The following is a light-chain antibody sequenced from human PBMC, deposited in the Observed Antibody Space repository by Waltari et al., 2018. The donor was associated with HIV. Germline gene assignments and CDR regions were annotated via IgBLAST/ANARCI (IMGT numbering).Light chain of an antibody. CDR3: QSHDSIHQEWV. V-gene: IGLV6-57*01. CDR2: EYS. CDR1: SGTIASDF. Sequence: NFMLTQPHSVSESPGKTVTISCTPISGTIASDFVQRYQPRPGTSPTPVIYEYSHRPSRFPVRFSGSFDISSNASSLTISGLKTEDEADYYCQSHDSIHQEWVFGGGTKLTVL. J-gene: IGLJ3*02.